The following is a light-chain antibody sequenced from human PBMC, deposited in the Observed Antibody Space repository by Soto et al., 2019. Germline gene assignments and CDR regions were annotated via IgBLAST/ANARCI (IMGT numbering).Light chain of an antibody. J-gene: IGKJ1*01. Sequence: EIVFTQSPATLSLSPAERTTLSCRASQSVSSYLAWYQQKPGQAPRLLIFGASIRVTGIPDRFIGSGSGTDFTLTITRLEPEDFAVYYCQHYVTSLTTFGQGTKVDIK. CDR1: QSVSSY. V-gene: IGKV3-20*01. CDR2: GAS. CDR3: QHYVTSLTT.